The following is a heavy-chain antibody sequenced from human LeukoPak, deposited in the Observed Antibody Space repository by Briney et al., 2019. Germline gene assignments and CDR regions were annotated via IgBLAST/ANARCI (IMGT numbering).Heavy chain of an antibody. Sequence: PGGTLRLSCAASGFTFSSYGMSWVRQAPGKGLEWVSAISGSGGSAYYADSVKGRFTISRDNSKNTLYLQMNSLRAEDTAVYYCAKYGPFGPKDYFDYWGQGTLVTVSS. V-gene: IGHV3-23*01. CDR3: AKYGPFGPKDYFDY. CDR1: GFTFSSYG. CDR2: ISGSGGSA. D-gene: IGHD3-10*01. J-gene: IGHJ4*02.